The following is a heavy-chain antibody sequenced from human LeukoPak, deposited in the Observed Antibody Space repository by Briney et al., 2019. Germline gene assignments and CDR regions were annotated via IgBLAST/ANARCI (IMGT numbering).Heavy chain of an antibody. J-gene: IGHJ4*02. Sequence: GGSLRLSYAPSGFTFSNYGMHLARQAPGKGLEWVAVISYDGSNKYYADSVKGRFTISRDNSKNTLYLQMNSLRPEDAAAYYCASLPLWGQGTLVTVSS. V-gene: IGHV3-30*03. CDR1: GFTFSNYG. CDR3: ASLPL. CDR2: ISYDGSNK.